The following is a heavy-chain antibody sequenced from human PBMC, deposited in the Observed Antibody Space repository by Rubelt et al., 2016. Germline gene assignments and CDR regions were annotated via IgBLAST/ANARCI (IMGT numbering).Heavy chain of an antibody. Sequence: QVLLQESGPGLVKPSETLSLTCSISDSSMNIHSWSWFRRPPGKGLERIGFVSDSGRTNYNPSLESRVSLSMDRSKAEFYMHLKSVTASDTAVYYCARDDSTSSAGWFDPWGPGTLVTVSS. CDR2: VSDSGRT. V-gene: IGHV4-59*11. CDR3: ARDDSTSSAGWFDP. CDR1: DSSMNIHS. J-gene: IGHJ5*02. D-gene: IGHD6-6*01.